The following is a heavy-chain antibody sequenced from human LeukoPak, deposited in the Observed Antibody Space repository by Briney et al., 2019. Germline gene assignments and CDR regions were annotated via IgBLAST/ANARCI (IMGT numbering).Heavy chain of an antibody. V-gene: IGHV4-34*01. CDR2: IYYSGST. CDR3: ARHHPDSYFDWLPRYYYYGMDV. Sequence: SETLSLTCAVYGGSFSGYYWSWIRQPPGKGLEWIGSIYYSGSTYYNPSLKSRVTISVDTSKNQFSLKLSSVTAADTAVYYCARHHPDSYFDWLPRYYYYGMDVWGQGTTVTVSS. CDR1: GGSFSGYY. J-gene: IGHJ6*02. D-gene: IGHD3-9*01.